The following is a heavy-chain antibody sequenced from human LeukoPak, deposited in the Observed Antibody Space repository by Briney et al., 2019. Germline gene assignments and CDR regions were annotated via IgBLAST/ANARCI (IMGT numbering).Heavy chain of an antibody. CDR1: GFTFSSYA. CDR2: ISGSGGST. D-gene: IGHD1-26*01. J-gene: IGHJ3*02. Sequence: GGSLRLSCAASGFTFSSYAMSWVRQAPGKGLEWVSAISGSGGSTYYADSVKGRFTISRDNSKNTLYLQMNSLRAEDTAVYYCAKDQGSGSYLGHDAFDIWGQGTMVTVSS. V-gene: IGHV3-23*01. CDR3: AKDQGSGSYLGHDAFDI.